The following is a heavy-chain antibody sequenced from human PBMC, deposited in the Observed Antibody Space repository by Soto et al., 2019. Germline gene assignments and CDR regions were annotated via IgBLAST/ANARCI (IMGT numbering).Heavy chain of an antibody. D-gene: IGHD3-22*01. CDR2: IYYSVST. CDR1: GGSVSSSSYF. V-gene: IGHV4-39*01. CDR3: ASHHYYDSSGRGFDY. J-gene: IGHJ4*02. Sequence: SETLSLTCTVSGGSVSSSSYFWGWIRQPPGKGLEWIGSIYYSVSTHFNPSLKSRVTISVDTSKNQFSLRLSSVTAADTAVYYCASHHYYDSSGRGFDYWGQGTQVTVSS.